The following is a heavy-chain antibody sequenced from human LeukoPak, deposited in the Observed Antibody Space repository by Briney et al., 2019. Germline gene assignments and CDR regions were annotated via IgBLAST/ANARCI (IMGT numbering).Heavy chain of an antibody. CDR3: AKYRGLQWLAYYFDY. J-gene: IGHJ4*02. Sequence: PGGSLRLSCAASGFIFSNYGFHWVRQAPGKGLEWVANIKEDGNKKYYVDSVKGRFTISRDNSKNTLYLQVNSLRAEDTAVYYCAKYRGLQWLAYYFDYWGQGTLVTVSS. V-gene: IGHV3-30*02. CDR1: GFIFSNYG. CDR2: IKEDGNKK. D-gene: IGHD6-19*01.